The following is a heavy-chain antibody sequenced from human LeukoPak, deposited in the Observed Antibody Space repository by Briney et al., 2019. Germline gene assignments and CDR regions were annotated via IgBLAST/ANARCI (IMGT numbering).Heavy chain of an antibody. CDR1: GGTFSSYA. D-gene: IGHD6-6*01. CDR3: ARCSSSHAGAFDI. Sequence: GASVKVSCKASGGTFSSYAISWVRQAPGQGLEWMGGIIPIFGTANYAQKFQGRVTITADESTSTAYMELSSLRSEDTAVYYCARCSSSHAGAFDIWGQGTMVTVSS. J-gene: IGHJ3*02. V-gene: IGHV1-69*13. CDR2: IIPIFGTA.